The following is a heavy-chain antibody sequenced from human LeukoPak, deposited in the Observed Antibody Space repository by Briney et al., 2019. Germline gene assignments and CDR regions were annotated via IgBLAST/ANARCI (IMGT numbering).Heavy chain of an antibody. V-gene: IGHV3-30*04. J-gene: IGHJ3*02. D-gene: IGHD3-10*01. CDR3: AKEIWFGELSVAFDI. Sequence: GGSLRLSCAASGFTFSSYAMHWVRQAPGKGLEWVAVISYDGSNKYYADSVKGRFTISRDNSKNTLYLQMNSLRAEDTAVYYCAKEIWFGELSVAFDIWGQGTMVTVSS. CDR2: ISYDGSNK. CDR1: GFTFSSYA.